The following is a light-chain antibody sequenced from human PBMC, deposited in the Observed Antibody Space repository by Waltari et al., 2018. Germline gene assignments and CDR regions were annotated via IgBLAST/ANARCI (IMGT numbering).Light chain of an antibody. CDR3: ASWDDGLSGLI. V-gene: IGLV1-47*02. CDR2: SNK. CDR1: NSNIGRNY. J-gene: IGLJ2*01. Sequence: QSVVTQPPSASGTPGQSVTISCSGTNSNIGRNYVYWYQQFPGMAPKLLLYSNKRRPSGVPDRFSGSKAGTSASLAINGLRSEDEAHYYCASWDDGLSGLIFGGGTELTV.